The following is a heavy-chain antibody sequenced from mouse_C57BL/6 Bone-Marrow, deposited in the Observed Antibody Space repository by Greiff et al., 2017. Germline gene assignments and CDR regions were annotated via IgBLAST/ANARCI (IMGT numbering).Heavy chain of an antibody. V-gene: IGHV1-82*01. J-gene: IGHJ1*03. CDR3: ARWLLPYWYFDV. Sequence: VQRVESGPELVKPGASVKISCKASGYAFSSSWMNWVKQRPGKGLEWIGRIYPGDGDTNYNGKFKGKATLTADKSSSTAYMQLSSLTSEDSAVYFCARWLLPYWYFDVWGTGTTVTVSS. CDR1: GYAFSSSW. D-gene: IGHD2-3*01. CDR2: IYPGDGDT.